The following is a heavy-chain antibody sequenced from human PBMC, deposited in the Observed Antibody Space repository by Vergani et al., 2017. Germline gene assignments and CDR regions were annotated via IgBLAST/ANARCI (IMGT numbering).Heavy chain of an antibody. J-gene: IGHJ3*02. CDR2: IYYSGST. CDR3: ARDPCSGGSCYHDAFDI. Sequence: QVQLQESGPGLVKPSQTLSLTCTVSGGSISSGGYYWSWIRQHPGKGLEWIGYIYYSGSTYYNPSLKSRVTISVDTSKNQFSLKLRSVTAADTAVYYCARDPCSGGSCYHDAFDIWGQGTMVTVSS. V-gene: IGHV4-31*03. CDR1: GGSISSGGYY. D-gene: IGHD2-15*01.